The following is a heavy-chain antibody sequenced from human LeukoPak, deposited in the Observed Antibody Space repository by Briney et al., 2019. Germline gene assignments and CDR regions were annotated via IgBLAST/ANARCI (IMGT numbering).Heavy chain of an antibody. CDR3: VRVLWTWALNYYYGMDV. J-gene: IGHJ6*02. CDR1: GYSFSTNW. V-gene: IGHV5-51*01. D-gene: IGHD2-8*02. CDR2: IYXGDSDT. Sequence: PGESLKISCTGSGYSFSTNWIGWVRQMPGKGLEWMGIIYXGDSDTRYSPSFQGQVTISADKSISTAYLQWNNLKASDTAMYYCVRVLWTWALNYYYGMDVWGQGTTVTVSS.